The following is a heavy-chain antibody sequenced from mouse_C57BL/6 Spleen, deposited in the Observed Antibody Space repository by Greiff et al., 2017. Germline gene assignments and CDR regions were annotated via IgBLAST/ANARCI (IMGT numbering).Heavy chain of an antibody. J-gene: IGHJ2*01. Sequence: EVHLVESEGGLVQPGSSMKLSCTASGFTFSDYYMAWVRQVPEKGLEWVANINYDGSSTYYLDSLKSRFIISRDNAKNILYLQMSSLKSEDTATYYCASGPSGVAGLDYWGQGTTLTVSS. D-gene: IGHD1-1*02. CDR1: GFTFSDYY. CDR2: INYDGSST. CDR3: ASGPSGVAGLDY. V-gene: IGHV5-16*01.